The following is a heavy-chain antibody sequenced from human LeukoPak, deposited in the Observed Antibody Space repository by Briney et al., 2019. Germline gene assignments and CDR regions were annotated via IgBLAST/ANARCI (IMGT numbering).Heavy chain of an antibody. Sequence: GRSLRLSCAASGFTFSSYSMNWVRQAPGKGLEWVSYISSSSSTIYYADSVKVRFTISRDNAKNSLYLQMNSLRAEDTAVYYCARDSGDIVVVPAIEEPYYFDYWGQGTLVTVSS. CDR1: GFTFSSYS. D-gene: IGHD2-2*01. CDR2: ISSSSSTI. J-gene: IGHJ4*02. V-gene: IGHV3-48*01. CDR3: ARDSGDIVVVPAIEEPYYFDY.